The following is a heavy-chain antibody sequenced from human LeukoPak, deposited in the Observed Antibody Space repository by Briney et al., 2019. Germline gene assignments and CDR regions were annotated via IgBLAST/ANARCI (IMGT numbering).Heavy chain of an antibody. CDR2: INHSGST. CDR3: ARGPSYCTNGVCYCYYFDY. V-gene: IGHV4-34*01. Sequence: SETLSLTCAVYGGSFSGYYWSWIRQPPGKGLEWIGEINHSGSTNYNPSLKSRVTISVDTSKNQFSLKLSSVTAADTAVYYCARGPSYCTNGVCYCYYFDYWGQGTLVTVSS. D-gene: IGHD2-8*01. CDR1: GGSFSGYY. J-gene: IGHJ4*02.